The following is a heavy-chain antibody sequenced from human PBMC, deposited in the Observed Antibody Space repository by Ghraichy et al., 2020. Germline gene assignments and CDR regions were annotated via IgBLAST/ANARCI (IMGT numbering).Heavy chain of an antibody. J-gene: IGHJ4*02. D-gene: IGHD3-10*01. CDR2: INHSGST. V-gene: IGHV4-34*01. CDR3: ARGSMVNFDY. CDR1: GGSFSGYY. Sequence: SETLSLTCAVYGGSFSGYYWSWIRQPPGKGLEWIGEINHSGSTNYNPSLKSRVTILVDTSKNQFSLKLSSVTAADTAVYYCARGSMVNFDYWGQGTLVTVSS.